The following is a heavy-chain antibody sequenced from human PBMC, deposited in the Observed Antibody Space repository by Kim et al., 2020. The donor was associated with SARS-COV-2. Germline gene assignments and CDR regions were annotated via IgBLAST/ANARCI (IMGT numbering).Heavy chain of an antibody. CDR3: TTHKYSSSWYLDY. J-gene: IGHJ4*02. Sequence: LSLTCAASGFTFSNAWMSWVRQAPGKGLEWVGRIKSKTDGGTTDYAAPVKGRFTISRDDSKNTLYLQMNSLKTEDTAVYYCTTHKYSSSWYLDYWGQGTLVTVSS. D-gene: IGHD6-13*01. CDR2: IKSKTDGGTT. CDR1: GFTFSNAW. V-gene: IGHV3-15*01.